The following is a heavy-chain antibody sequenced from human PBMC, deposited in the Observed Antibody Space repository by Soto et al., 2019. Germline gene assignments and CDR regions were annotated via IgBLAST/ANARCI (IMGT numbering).Heavy chain of an antibody. J-gene: IGHJ5*02. CDR1: GYSFATSG. D-gene: IGHD3-22*01. V-gene: IGHV1-18*01. CDR3: ARAGHYYDSSGYAT. CDR2: ISAYNGNT. Sequence: ASVKVSCKASGYSFATSGISWVRQAPGQGLEWMGWISAYNGNTNYEQKLQDRVTMTTDTSTSTAYLELRSLRSDDTAVYYCARAGHYYDSSGYATWGQGALVTVSS.